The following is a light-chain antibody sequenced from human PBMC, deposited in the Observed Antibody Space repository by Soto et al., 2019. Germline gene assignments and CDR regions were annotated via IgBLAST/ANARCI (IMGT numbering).Light chain of an antibody. CDR3: QQYSSYPYT. Sequence: DLQMTQSPSSLSASVGDRVTITCRASQDISGCVDWYQQKPEKAPKSLIYAASSLQSGVPSRFSGSEAETDFTLTITCLQPEDFATYYCQQYSSYPYTFGQGTKLEIK. V-gene: IGKV1D-16*01. CDR1: QDISGC. J-gene: IGKJ2*01. CDR2: AAS.